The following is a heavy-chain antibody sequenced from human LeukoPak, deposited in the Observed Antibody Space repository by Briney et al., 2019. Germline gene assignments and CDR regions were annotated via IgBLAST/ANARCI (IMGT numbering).Heavy chain of an antibody. J-gene: IGHJ4*02. Sequence: PGGSLRLSCAASGFTFQDYAMHGFRQAPGKGPEGVSLISWDGRTTYYADSVKGRFTISRDNSKNSLYLQMNSLRTEDTALYYCTKDLSPGSGWKFDNWGQGTLVTVSS. V-gene: IGHV3-43*01. CDR3: TKDLSPGSGWKFDN. CDR1: GFTFQDYA. CDR2: ISWDGRTT. D-gene: IGHD6-19*01.